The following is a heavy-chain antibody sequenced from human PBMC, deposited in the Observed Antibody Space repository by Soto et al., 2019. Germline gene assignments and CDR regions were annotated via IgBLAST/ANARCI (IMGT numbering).Heavy chain of an antibody. V-gene: IGHV5-51*01. CDR1: GYRFNTYW. D-gene: IGHD5-12*01. Sequence: GESLKISCQGSGYRFNTYWIGWVRQMPGKGLEWMGIIYPGDSDTKYSPSFEGQVTISADKSINTVYLHWSSLRASDTALYYCARPRGVATPDFCWYDYWGQGTPVTVSS. CDR3: ARPRGVATPDFCWYDY. CDR2: IYPGDSDT. J-gene: IGHJ4*02.